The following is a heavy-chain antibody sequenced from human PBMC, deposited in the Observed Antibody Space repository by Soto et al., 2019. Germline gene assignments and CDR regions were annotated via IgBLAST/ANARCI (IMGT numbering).Heavy chain of an antibody. V-gene: IGHV1-18*01. CDR2: ISAYNGNK. Sequence: ASVKVSCQASGYTFPSYGISWVRQAPGQGLEWMGWISAYNGNKNYAQKLQGRVTLTTDTSTSAAYMGLRSLRSDDTAVYYCARGAQRGYSYGLQYLPDYWGQGTLVTVSA. CDR1: GYTFPSYG. CDR3: ARGAQRGYSYGLQYLPDY. J-gene: IGHJ4*02. D-gene: IGHD5-18*01.